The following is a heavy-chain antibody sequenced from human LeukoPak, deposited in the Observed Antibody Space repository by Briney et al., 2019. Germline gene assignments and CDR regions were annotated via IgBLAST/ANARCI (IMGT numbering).Heavy chain of an antibody. J-gene: IGHJ4*02. V-gene: IGHV4-34*01. D-gene: IGHD6-6*01. Sequence: PSETLSLTCAVYGGSFSGYYWSWIRQPPGKGLEWIGEINHSGSTNYNPSLKSRVTISVDTSKNQFSLKLSSVTAADTAVYYCARWGSPSAYYFDYWGQGTLVTVSS. CDR3: ARWGSPSAYYFDY. CDR1: GGSFSGYY. CDR2: INHSGST.